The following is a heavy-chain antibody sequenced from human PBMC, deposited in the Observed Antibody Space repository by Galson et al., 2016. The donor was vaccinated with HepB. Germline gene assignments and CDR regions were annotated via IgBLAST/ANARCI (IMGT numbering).Heavy chain of an antibody. CDR2: ISSNGDSL. D-gene: IGHD3-9*01. Sequence: SLRLSCAVSGFSFEAYSMNWVRQVPGKGLEWVSGISSNGDSLGYAYSVKGRFTMSRDNAKNSLYLQMNSLRAEDTAVYYCARDDHMSEYFDQYYGMDVWGQGTTVTVSS. CDR3: ARDDHMSEYFDQYYGMDV. V-gene: IGHV3-9*01. J-gene: IGHJ6*02. CDR1: GFSFEAYS.